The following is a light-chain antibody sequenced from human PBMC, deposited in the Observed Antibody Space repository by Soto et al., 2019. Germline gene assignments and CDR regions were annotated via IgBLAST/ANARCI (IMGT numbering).Light chain of an antibody. V-gene: IGKV1-16*02. CDR2: AAS. CDR3: QHYYSYPWT. J-gene: IGKJ1*01. CDR1: QDIYIY. Sequence: DIQMTQSLSSLSASVGDRVTITCRASQDIYIYLAWFQQKPGKAPKSLIYAASVLQSGVPSKFSGSVSGTDFTLTISSLQPEDFATYYCQHYYSYPWTFGQGTKVEIK.